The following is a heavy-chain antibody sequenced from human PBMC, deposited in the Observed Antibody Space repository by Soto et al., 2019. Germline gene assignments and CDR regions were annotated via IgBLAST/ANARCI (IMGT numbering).Heavy chain of an antibody. J-gene: IGHJ4*02. Sequence: GGSLRLSCSGSGFTFGTYAMSWVRQAPGKGLEWVSIISASGTGTFSAASVKGRFAISRDNSRNTVHLQMNSLRPEDTAVYFCAKVHYYDSTGYFRHFDSWGQGTQVTVSS. V-gene: IGHV3-23*01. D-gene: IGHD3-22*01. CDR2: ISASGTGT. CDR3: AKVHYYDSTGYFRHFDS. CDR1: GFTFGTYA.